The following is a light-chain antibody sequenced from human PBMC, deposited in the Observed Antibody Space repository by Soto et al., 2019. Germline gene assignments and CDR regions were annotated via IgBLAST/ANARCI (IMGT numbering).Light chain of an antibody. CDR2: DVS. J-gene: IGLJ1*01. CDR3: SSYTISSTYV. V-gene: IGLV2-14*01. Sequence: QSVLTQPASVSGSPGQSIAISCTGTSSDVGSYTYVSWYQQHPGKAPKLMIFDVSNRPSGVSDRFSRSKSGNTASLTISGLQADDEADYYCSSYTISSTYVLGTGTKVTVL. CDR1: SSDVGSYTY.